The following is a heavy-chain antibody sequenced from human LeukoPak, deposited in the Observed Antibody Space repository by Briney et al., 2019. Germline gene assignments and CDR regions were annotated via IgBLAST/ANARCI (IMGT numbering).Heavy chain of an antibody. D-gene: IGHD3-22*01. Sequence: SGTLSLTCAVSGGSISSSNWWSWVRQPPGKGLEWIGEIYHSGSTNYNPSLKSRVTISVDKSKNQFSLKLSSVTAADTAVYYCARDKAPSGYYYSNWFDPWGQGTLVTVSS. J-gene: IGHJ5*02. CDR3: ARDKAPSGYYYSNWFDP. CDR1: GGSISSSNW. V-gene: IGHV4-4*02. CDR2: IYHSGST.